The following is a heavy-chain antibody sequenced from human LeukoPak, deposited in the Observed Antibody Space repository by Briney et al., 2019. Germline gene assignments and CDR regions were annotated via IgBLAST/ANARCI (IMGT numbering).Heavy chain of an antibody. J-gene: IGHJ4*02. CDR3: ARGNYYGSGSSFDY. V-gene: IGHV4-59*01. Sequence: KPSETLSLTCTVSGGSISSYYWSWIRQPPGKGLEWIGYIYYSGSTNYNPSLKSRVTTSVDTSKNQFSLKLSSVTAADTAVYYCARGNYYGSGSSFDYWGQGTLVTVSS. D-gene: IGHD3-10*01. CDR2: IYYSGST. CDR1: GGSISSYY.